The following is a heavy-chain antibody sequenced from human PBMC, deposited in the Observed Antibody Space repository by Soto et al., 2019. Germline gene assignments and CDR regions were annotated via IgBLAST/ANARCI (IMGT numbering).Heavy chain of an antibody. J-gene: IGHJ4*02. CDR2: IIPIFGTA. V-gene: IGHV1-69*13. CDR3: ARAPQSGSITGTTYYFDY. Sequence: SVKVSCKASGGTFSSYAISWVRQAPGQGLEWMGGIIPIFGTANYAQKFQGRVTITADESTSTAYMELSSLRSEDTAVYYCARAPQSGSITGTTYYFDYWGQGTLVTVSS. D-gene: IGHD1-20*01. CDR1: GGTFSSYA.